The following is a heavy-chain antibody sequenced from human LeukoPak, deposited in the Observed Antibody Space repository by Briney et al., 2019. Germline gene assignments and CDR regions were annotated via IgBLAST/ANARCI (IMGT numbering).Heavy chain of an antibody. CDR2: IIPIFGTA. V-gene: IGHV1-69*06. Sequence: GASVKVSCKASGCTFSSYAISWVRQAPGQGLEWMGGIIPIFGTANYAQKFQGRVTITADKSTSTAYMELSSLRSEDTAVYYCARATPGGAFDIWGQGTMVTVSS. J-gene: IGHJ3*02. CDR1: GCTFSSYA. D-gene: IGHD4-23*01. CDR3: ARATPGGAFDI.